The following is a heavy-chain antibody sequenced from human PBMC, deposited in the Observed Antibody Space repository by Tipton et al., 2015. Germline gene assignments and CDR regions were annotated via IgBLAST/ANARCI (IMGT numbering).Heavy chain of an antibody. Sequence: TLSLTCAVYGGSFSGYYWSWIRQPPGKGLEWIGEINHSGSTNYNPSLKSRVTISVDTSKNQFSLKLSSVTAADTAVYYCARGTKWLLLLKAFDIWGQGTMVTVSS. D-gene: IGHD3-22*01. V-gene: IGHV4-34*01. CDR1: GGSFSGYY. CDR2: INHSGST. CDR3: ARGTKWLLLLKAFDI. J-gene: IGHJ3*02.